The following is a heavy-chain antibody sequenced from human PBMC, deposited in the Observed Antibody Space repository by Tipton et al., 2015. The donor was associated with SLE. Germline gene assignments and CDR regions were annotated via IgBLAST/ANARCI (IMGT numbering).Heavy chain of an antibody. Sequence: TLSLTCTVSGGSISSSSYYWSWIRQPAGKGLEWIGRIYTSGSTNYNPSLKSRVTMSVDTSKNQFSLKLSSVTAADTAVYYCARLGQGSSISCWGQGTLVTVSS. V-gene: IGHV4-61*02. J-gene: IGHJ4*02. CDR3: ARLGQGSSISC. CDR1: GGSISSSSYY. CDR2: IYTSGST. D-gene: IGHD6-13*01.